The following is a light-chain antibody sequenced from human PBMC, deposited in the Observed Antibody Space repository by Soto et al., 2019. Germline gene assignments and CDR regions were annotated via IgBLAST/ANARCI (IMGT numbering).Light chain of an antibody. J-gene: IGKJ1*01. V-gene: IGKV1-5*03. CDR2: EAS. CDR1: QRISTW. CDR3: QRYNNYSRT. Sequence: DIQMTQSPSTLSASVGDRVTITCRASQRISTWLAWYQQKPEKDPQLLIYEASGLESGVPSRFSGSGSGKEFTLTISSLQPDDCATYYCQRYNNYSRTFCQGTKVEIK.